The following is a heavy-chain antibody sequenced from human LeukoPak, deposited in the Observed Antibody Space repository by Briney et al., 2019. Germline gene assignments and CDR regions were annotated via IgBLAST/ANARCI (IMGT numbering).Heavy chain of an antibody. J-gene: IGHJ4*02. D-gene: IGHD3-22*01. Sequence: SETLSLTCTVSGGSISNYYWSWIRQPPGKGLKWIGYIYYSGSTNYNPSLKSRVTISVDTSKNQFSLKLSSVTAADTAVYYCASTYYYDSSGYYYVGYWGQGTLVTVSS. CDR3: ASTYYYDSSGYYYVGY. CDR1: GGSISNYY. CDR2: IYYSGST. V-gene: IGHV4-59*01.